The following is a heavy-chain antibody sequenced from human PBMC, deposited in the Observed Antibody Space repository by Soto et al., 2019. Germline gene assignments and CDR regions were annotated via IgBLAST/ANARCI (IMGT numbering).Heavy chain of an antibody. D-gene: IGHD3-16*01. CDR3: ARGGSESDY. CDR2: IKEDGSEK. Sequence: EVQLVESGGGLVQPGGSLRLSCAASGFTFSGYWMTWVRQAPGKGLEWVANIKEDGSEKNYVDSVEGRFTISRDNAKNSLYLQMNRLRADDTAVYYCARGGSESDYWGQGTLVTVSS. J-gene: IGHJ4*02. CDR1: GFTFSGYW. V-gene: IGHV3-7*01.